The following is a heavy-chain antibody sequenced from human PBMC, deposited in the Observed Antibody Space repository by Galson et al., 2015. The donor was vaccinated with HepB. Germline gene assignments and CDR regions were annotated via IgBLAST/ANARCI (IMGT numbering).Heavy chain of an antibody. CDR3: AKAATYYDFWSGYYDIPYYYYYGMDV. CDR2: ISYDGSNK. D-gene: IGHD3-3*01. J-gene: IGHJ6*02. Sequence: SLRLSCAASGFTFSSYGMHWVRQAPGKGLEWVAVISYDGSNKYYADSVKGRFTISRDNSKNTLYLQMNSLRAEDTAVYYCAKAATYYDFWSGYYDIPYYYYYGMDVWGQGTTVTVSS. CDR1: GFTFSSYG. V-gene: IGHV3-30*18.